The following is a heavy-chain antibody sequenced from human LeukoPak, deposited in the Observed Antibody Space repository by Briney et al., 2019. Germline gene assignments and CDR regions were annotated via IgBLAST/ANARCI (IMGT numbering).Heavy chain of an antibody. CDR2: ISPDGSEK. V-gene: IGHV3-7*02. Sequence: GGSLRLSCAASGFTFTTYWMSWVRQAPGKGLEWVAKISPDGSEKYYVDSVKGRFTISRDNAKNSLDLQMSSLRAGDTAVYYCTSQKGFDDWGQGTLVTVSS. J-gene: IGHJ4*02. CDR3: TSQKGFDD. CDR1: GFTFTTYW.